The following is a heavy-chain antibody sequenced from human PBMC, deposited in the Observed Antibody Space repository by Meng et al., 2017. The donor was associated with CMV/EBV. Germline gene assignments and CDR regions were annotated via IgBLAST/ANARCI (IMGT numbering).Heavy chain of an antibody. CDR2: IKSKTDGGTT. V-gene: IGHV3-15*01. Sequence: ETLSLTCAASGFTFGNAWMSWVRQAPGKGLEWVGRIKSKTDGGTTDYAAPVKGRFTISRDDSKNTLYLQMNSLKTEDTAVYYCTTGTDVLWGQGTLVTVSS. D-gene: IGHD3/OR15-3a*01. J-gene: IGHJ4*02. CDR3: TTGTDVL. CDR1: GFTFGNAW.